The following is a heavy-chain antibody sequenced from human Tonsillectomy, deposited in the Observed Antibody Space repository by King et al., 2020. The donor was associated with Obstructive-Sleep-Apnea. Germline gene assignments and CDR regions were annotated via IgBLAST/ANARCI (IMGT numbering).Heavy chain of an antibody. CDR2: IFYNGTT. CDR1: GGSISSGGYY. V-gene: IGHV4-31*03. J-gene: IGHJ6*02. D-gene: IGHD2-2*01. CDR3: ARDNGANCSSTSCYSAPYYYFGMDV. Sequence: VQLQESGPGLVKPSQTLSLTCTVSGGSISSGGYYWSWIRQHPGRVREWIGYIFYNGTTYHNPSLKGRVTMSVDTSKNQFSLKVRSVTAADTAVYYCARDNGANCSSTSCYSAPYYYFGMDVWGQGTTVTVSS.